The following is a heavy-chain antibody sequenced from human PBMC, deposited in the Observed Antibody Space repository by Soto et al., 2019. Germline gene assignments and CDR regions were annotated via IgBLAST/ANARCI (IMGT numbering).Heavy chain of an antibody. CDR2: ISSSSSYI. Sequence: EVQLVESGGGLVKPGGSLRLSCAASGFTFSSYSMNWVRQAPGKGLEWVSSISSSSSYIYYADSVKGRFTISRDNAKNSLYLQMNSLRAEDTAVYYCARDEGYGSGSYSDFDYWGQGTLVTVSS. D-gene: IGHD3-10*01. CDR1: GFTFSSYS. V-gene: IGHV3-21*01. J-gene: IGHJ4*02. CDR3: ARDEGYGSGSYSDFDY.